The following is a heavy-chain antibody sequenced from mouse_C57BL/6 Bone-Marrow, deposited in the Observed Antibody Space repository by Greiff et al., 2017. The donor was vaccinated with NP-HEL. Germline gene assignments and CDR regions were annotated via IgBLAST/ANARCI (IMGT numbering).Heavy chain of an antibody. V-gene: IGHV1-64*01. D-gene: IGHD1-1*01. J-gene: IGHJ1*03. CDR1: GYTFTSYW. CDR2: IHPNSGST. CDR3: ASGVTTVVAYRV. Sequence: QVQLQQSGAELVKPGASVKLSCKASGYTFTSYWMHWVKQRPGQGLEWIGMIHPNSGSTNYNEKFKSKATLTVDKSSSTAYMQLRSLTSEDSAVYYCASGVTTVVAYRVWGTGTAVTVSA.